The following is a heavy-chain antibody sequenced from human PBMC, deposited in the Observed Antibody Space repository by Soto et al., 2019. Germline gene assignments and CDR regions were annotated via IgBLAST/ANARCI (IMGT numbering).Heavy chain of an antibody. CDR2: IDPSDPYT. CDR1: GYSFTSYW. D-gene: IGHD3-10*01. CDR3: ARHEVTMVRGVIRDYGMDV. J-gene: IGHJ6*02. Sequence: GESLKISCKGSGYSFTSYWISWVRQMPGKGLEWMGRIDPSDPYTNYSPSFQGHVTISADKSISTAYLQWSSLKASDTAMYYCARHEVTMVRGVIRDYGMDVWGQGTTVTV. V-gene: IGHV5-10-1*01.